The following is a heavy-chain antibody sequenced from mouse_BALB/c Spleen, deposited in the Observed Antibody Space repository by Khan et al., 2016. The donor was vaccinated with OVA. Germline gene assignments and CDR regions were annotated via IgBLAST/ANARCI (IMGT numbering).Heavy chain of an antibody. D-gene: IGHD2-14*01. CDR1: GFSLSRYN. J-gene: IGHJ4*01. CDR3: ARAYYRYDGYYAMDY. CDR2: IWGGGGT. Sequence: QVQLQQSGPDLVAPSQSLSITCTVSGFSLSRYNIHWVRQPPGKGLEWLGMIWGGGGTDYNSTLKSRLSISKDNSKSQVFLKMNSLQTDDSAMYCCARAYYRYDGYYAMDYWGQGTSVTVSS. V-gene: IGHV2-6-4*01.